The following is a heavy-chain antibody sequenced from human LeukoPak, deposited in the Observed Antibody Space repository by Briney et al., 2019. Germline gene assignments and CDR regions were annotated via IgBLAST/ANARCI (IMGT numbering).Heavy chain of an antibody. CDR2: ISSSGSTI. V-gene: IGHV3-11*04. J-gene: IGHJ4*02. D-gene: IGHD6-19*01. Sequence: GGTLRLSCAVSRFTFSGYYMSWIRQAPGKGLEWVSYISSSGSTISYADSVKGRFTISRDTAKNSLYLQMNSLRAEDTAVYYCATNGYSSGWYSAYADFWGQGTLVTVSS. CDR1: RFTFSGYY. CDR3: ATNGYSSGWYSAYADF.